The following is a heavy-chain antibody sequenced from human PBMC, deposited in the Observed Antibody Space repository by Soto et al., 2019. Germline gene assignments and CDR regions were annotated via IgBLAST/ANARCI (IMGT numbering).Heavy chain of an antibody. CDR3: ASDYDILTGYYPTFDY. CDR2: INHSGST. D-gene: IGHD3-9*01. CDR1: GGSFSGYY. V-gene: IGHV4-34*01. Sequence: QVQLQQWGAGLLKPSETLSLTCAVYGGSFSGYYWSWIRQPPGKGLEWIGEINHSGSTNYNPSLKSRVTISVDTSKNQFSLKLSSVTAADTAVYYCASDYDILTGYYPTFDYWGQGTLVTVSS. J-gene: IGHJ4*02.